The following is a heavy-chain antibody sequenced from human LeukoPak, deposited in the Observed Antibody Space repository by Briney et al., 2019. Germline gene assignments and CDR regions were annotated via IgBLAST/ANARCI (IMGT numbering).Heavy chain of an antibody. J-gene: IGHJ4*02. D-gene: IGHD6-13*01. V-gene: IGHV4-34*01. CDR3: ARGWYSSSTYCFDY. CDR1: GGSFSGYY. CDR2: INHSGST. Sequence: PSETLSLTCAVYGGSFSGYYWSWIRQPPGKGLEWIGEINHSGSTNYNPSLKSRVTISVDTSKNQFSLKLSSVTAADTAVYYCARGWYSSSTYCFDYWGQGTLVTVSS.